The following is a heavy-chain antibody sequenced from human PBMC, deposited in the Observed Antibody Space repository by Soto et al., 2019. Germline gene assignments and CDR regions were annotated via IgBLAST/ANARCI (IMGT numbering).Heavy chain of an antibody. CDR2: ISAYNGNT. CDR1: GYTFTSYG. D-gene: IGHD3-3*01. V-gene: IGHV1-18*01. J-gene: IGHJ5*02. Sequence: QVQLVQSGAEVKKPGASVKVSCKASGYTFTSYGISWVQQAPGQGLEWMGWISAYNGNTNYAQKLQGRVTMTTDTSTSTAYMELRSLRSDDTAVYYCARDWLDYDFWSGYYTKPSWFDPWGQGTLVTVSS. CDR3: ARDWLDYDFWSGYYTKPSWFDP.